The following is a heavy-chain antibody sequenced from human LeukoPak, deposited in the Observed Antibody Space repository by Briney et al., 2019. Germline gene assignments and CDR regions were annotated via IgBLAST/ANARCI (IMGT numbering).Heavy chain of an antibody. Sequence: SETLSLTCSVSGASINGYFWSWVRQTPEKGLRWIGYVSHTGATTSNPTLESRVSITIDTSKSQISLTMTSVTAADSALYYCARDRGGSFSTFDLWGPGTIVSVS. CDR3: ARDRGGSFSTFDL. D-gene: IGHD1-26*01. V-gene: IGHV4-59*01. CDR2: VSHTGAT. J-gene: IGHJ3*01. CDR1: GASINGYF.